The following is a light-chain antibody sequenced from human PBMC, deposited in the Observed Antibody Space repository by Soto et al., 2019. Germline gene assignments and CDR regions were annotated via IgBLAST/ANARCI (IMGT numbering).Light chain of an antibody. J-gene: IGKJ1*01. CDR2: DAS. CDR1: QSVSSY. Sequence: EIVLTQSPATLSLSPGERATLSCRASQSVSSYLAWYQQKPGQAPRLLIYDASNRATGIPARFSGSGSGTDFTLTISSLEPEDFVVYYCQQYGSSPRTFGQGTKVEIK. CDR3: QQYGSSPRT. V-gene: IGKV3-11*01.